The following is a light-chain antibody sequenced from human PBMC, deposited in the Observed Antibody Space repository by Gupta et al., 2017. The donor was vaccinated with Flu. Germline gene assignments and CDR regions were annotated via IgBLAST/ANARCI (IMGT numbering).Light chain of an antibody. CDR2: GAS. Sequence: EILMTQSPATLSVSPGERATLSCRASQSVSSYLAWYQQKPGQAPRLLIYGASTRATGIPDRFSGSGSGTEFTLTISSLQSEDFAVYYCQQYSNWPPWTFGQGTKVEIK. CDR1: QSVSSY. CDR3: QQYSNWPPWT. V-gene: IGKV3-15*01. J-gene: IGKJ1*01.